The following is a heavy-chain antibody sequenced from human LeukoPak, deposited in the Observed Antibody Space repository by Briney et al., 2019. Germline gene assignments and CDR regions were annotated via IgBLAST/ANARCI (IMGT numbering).Heavy chain of an antibody. V-gene: IGHV1-2*02. CDR2: INPNSGGT. CDR1: GYTFTVYY. CDR3: ARDGVVVPAALDY. J-gene: IGHJ4*02. D-gene: IGHD2-2*01. Sequence: ASVKVSCKASGYTFTVYYIHWVRQAPGQGLEWMGWINPNSGGTSFAQKFQGRVTMTRDTSVTTAYMELSRLTSDDTAVYYCARDGVVVPAALDYWGQGTLVTVSS.